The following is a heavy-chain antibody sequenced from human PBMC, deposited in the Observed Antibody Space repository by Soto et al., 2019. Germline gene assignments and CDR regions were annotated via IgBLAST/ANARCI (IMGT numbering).Heavy chain of an antibody. Sequence: SGPTLVNPTQTLTLTCTFSGFSLSTGGVGVGWIRQPPGKALEWLALIYWDDDKRYSPSLRSRLTITKDTSKNQVVLTMTNMDPVDTATYYCIQSRCGGDCLQSYASYYYYGMDVWGQGTTVTAP. CDR1: GFSLSTGGVG. CDR3: IQSRCGGDCLQSYASYYYYGMDV. V-gene: IGHV2-5*02. D-gene: IGHD2-21*02. J-gene: IGHJ6*02. CDR2: IYWDDDK.